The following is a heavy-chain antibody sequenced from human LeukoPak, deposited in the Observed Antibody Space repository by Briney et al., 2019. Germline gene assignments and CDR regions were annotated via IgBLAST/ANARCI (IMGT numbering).Heavy chain of an antibody. Sequence: SETLSLTCTVSGGSISSYYWSRIRQPPGKGLEWIGYIYYSGSTNYNPSLKSRVTISVDTSKNQFSLKLSSVTAADTAVYYCARGSSAFDIWGQGTMVTVSS. CDR3: ARGSSAFDI. CDR2: IYYSGST. J-gene: IGHJ3*02. CDR1: GGSISSYY. V-gene: IGHV4-59*01.